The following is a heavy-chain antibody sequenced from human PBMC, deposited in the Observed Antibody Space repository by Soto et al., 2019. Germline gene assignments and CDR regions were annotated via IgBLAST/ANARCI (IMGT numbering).Heavy chain of an antibody. J-gene: IGHJ1*01. V-gene: IGHV1-69*13. D-gene: IGHD5-12*01. Sequence: SVKVSCKASGGTFSSYAISWVRQAPGQGLEWMGGIIPIFGRPNYAQRFRGRLTITADESTNTGYMELIDLRSEDTAVYYCAREGSGYNFWGQGTQVTVSS. CDR1: GGTFSSYA. CDR3: AREGSGYNF. CDR2: IIPIFGRP.